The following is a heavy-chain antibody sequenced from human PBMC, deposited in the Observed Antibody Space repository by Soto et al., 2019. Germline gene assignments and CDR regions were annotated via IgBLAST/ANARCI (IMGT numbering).Heavy chain of an antibody. J-gene: IGHJ4*02. V-gene: IGHV3-64*01. D-gene: IGHD2-2*01. CDR2: ISSNGGST. CDR1: GFTFSSYA. CDR3: AREGYCSSTSCYSFAY. Sequence: PGGSLRLSCAVSGFTFSSYAMHWVRQAPGKGLEYVSAISSNGGSTYYANSVKGRFTISRDNSKNTLYLQMGSLRAEDMAVYYCAREGYCSSTSCYSFAYWGQGTLVTVYS.